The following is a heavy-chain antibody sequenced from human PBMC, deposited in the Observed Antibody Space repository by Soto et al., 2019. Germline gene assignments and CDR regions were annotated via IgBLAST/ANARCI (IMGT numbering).Heavy chain of an antibody. J-gene: IGHJ6*02. CDR3: AKDVGQQLVLNYGMDV. V-gene: IGHV3-30*18. D-gene: IGHD6-13*01. CDR1: GFTFRSFG. CDR2: VSYDGNHK. Sequence: QVQLVESGGGVIQPGTSLSLPCGSSGFTFRSFGMYWVRQAPGKGLEWVAVVSYDGNHKYYADSVKGRFTVSRDNAKNXLYLQMNSLRGEDTAVYYCAKDVGQQLVLNYGMDVWGQGTTVTVSS.